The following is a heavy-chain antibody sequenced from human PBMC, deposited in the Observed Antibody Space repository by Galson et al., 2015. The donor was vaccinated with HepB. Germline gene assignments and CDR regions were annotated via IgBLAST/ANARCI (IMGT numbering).Heavy chain of an antibody. V-gene: IGHV3-21*01. D-gene: IGHD3-22*01. Sequence: SLRLSCAASGFTFSSYSMNWVRQAPGKGLEWVSSISSSSSYIYYADSVKGRFTISRDNAKNSLYLQMNSLRAEDTAVYYCARSYGGYYYGSSGYYDTLGYFDYWGQGTLVTVSS. CDR3: ARSYGGYYYGSSGYYDTLGYFDY. CDR2: ISSSSSYI. J-gene: IGHJ4*02. CDR1: GFTFSSYS.